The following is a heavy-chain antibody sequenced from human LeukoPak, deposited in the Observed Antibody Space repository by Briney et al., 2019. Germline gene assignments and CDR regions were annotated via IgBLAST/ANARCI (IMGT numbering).Heavy chain of an antibody. J-gene: IGHJ3*02. Sequence: GGSLRLSCAASGFTFSSYSMNWVRQAPGKGREWVSAISGSGGSTYYADSVKGRFTISRDNSKNTLYLQMKSLRPEDNAVYYCAKDDKRYCSGGSCSHAFDIWGQGTMVTVSS. CDR1: GFTFSSYS. CDR2: ISGSGGST. D-gene: IGHD2-15*01. V-gene: IGHV3-23*01. CDR3: AKDDKRYCSGGSCSHAFDI.